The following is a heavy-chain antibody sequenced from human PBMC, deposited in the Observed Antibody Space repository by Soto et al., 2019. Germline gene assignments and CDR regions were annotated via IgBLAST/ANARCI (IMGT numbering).Heavy chain of an antibody. CDR2: ISYDGSNK. J-gene: IGHJ4*02. Sequence: GGSLRLSCAASGFTFSSYGMHWVRQAPGKGLEWVAVISYDGSNKYYADSVKGRFTISRDNSKNTLYLQMNSLRAEDTAVYYCAKNQGYYYDSTGYQFDYWGQGTLVTVSS. CDR1: GFTFSSYG. CDR3: AKNQGYYYDSTGYQFDY. D-gene: IGHD3-22*01. V-gene: IGHV3-30*18.